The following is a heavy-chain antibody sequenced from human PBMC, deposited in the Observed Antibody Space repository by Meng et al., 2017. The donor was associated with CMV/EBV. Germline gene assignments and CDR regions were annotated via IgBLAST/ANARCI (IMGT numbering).Heavy chain of an antibody. D-gene: IGHD3-3*01. CDR2: INHSGST. Sequence: SETLSLTCAPYGGSFSGHYWSLIRQPPGKGLEWIGEINHSGSTNYNPSLKSRVTISVDASKNQFSLKLTSVTAADTAVYYCARGQDYDFWSGSYWGQGTLVTVSS. V-gene: IGHV4-34*01. J-gene: IGHJ4*02. CDR3: ARGQDYDFWSGSY. CDR1: GGSFSGHY.